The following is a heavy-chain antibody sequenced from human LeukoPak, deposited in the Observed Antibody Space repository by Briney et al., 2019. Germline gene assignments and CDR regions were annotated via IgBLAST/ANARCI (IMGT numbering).Heavy chain of an antibody. Sequence: GGSLRLSCAASGFTFSSYAMSWVRQAPGKGLEWDSSISSSSSYIYYADSVKGRFTISRDNAKNSLYLQMNSLRAEDTAVYYCARDADTAMVARSIGYYYYYMDVWGKGTTVTVSS. J-gene: IGHJ6*03. V-gene: IGHV3-21*01. D-gene: IGHD5-18*01. CDR3: ARDADTAMVARSIGYYYYYMDV. CDR1: GFTFSSYA. CDR2: ISSSSSYI.